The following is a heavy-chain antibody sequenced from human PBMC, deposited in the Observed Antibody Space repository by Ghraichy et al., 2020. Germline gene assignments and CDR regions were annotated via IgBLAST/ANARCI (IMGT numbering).Heavy chain of an antibody. J-gene: IGHJ4*02. Sequence: GGSLRLSCAASGFTFSSYGMHWVRQAPGKGLEWVAVISYDGSNKYYADSVKGRFTISRDNSKNTLYLQMNSLRAEDTAVYYCAKDMMKDDFWSGYSPPPDYWGQGTLVTVSS. CDR1: GFTFSSYG. CDR2: ISYDGSNK. CDR3: AKDMMKDDFWSGYSPPPDY. D-gene: IGHD3-3*01. V-gene: IGHV3-30*18.